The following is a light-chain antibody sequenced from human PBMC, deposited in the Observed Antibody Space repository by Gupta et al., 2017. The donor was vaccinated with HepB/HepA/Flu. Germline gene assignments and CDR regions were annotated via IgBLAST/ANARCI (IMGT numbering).Light chain of an antibody. J-gene: IGKJ2*01. CDR3: QQSYSNPQYT. Sequence: DIQMTQSPSSLSASVGDRVTITCRASQSISSYLNWYQQKPGKAPKLLIYAASSWQSGVTSRFSGSGSAKDFTLTISSRQQEDFATYYCQQSYSNPQYTFGQGTKLEI. CDR2: AAS. V-gene: IGKV1-39*01. CDR1: QSISSY.